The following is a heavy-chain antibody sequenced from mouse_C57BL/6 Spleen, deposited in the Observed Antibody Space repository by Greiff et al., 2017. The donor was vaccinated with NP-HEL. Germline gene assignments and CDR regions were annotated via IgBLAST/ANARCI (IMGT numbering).Heavy chain of an antibody. Sequence: VMLVESGPGLVAPSQSLSITCTVSGFSLTSYAISWVRQPPGKGLEWLGVIWTGGGTNYNSALKSRLSISKDNSKSQVFLKMNSLQTDDTARYYCARITTVVGYAMDYWGQGTSVTVSS. CDR1: GFSLTSYA. V-gene: IGHV2-9-1*01. CDR3: ARITTVVGYAMDY. J-gene: IGHJ4*01. D-gene: IGHD1-1*01. CDR2: IWTGGGT.